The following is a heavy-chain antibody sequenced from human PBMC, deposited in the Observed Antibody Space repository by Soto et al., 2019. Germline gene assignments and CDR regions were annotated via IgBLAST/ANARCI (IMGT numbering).Heavy chain of an antibody. V-gene: IGHV3-11*01. CDR1: GFTFSDYY. CDR3: ARVPSLYSSGWYARYYFHY. Sequence: QVQLVESGGGLVKPGGSLRLSCAASGFTFSDYYMSWIRQAPGKGLGWVSYISSGGSTIYYADSVKGRFTISRDNAKNSLYLQMNSLRAEDTAAYYCARVPSLYSSGWYARYYFHYWGQGTLVTVSS. CDR2: ISSGGSTI. J-gene: IGHJ4*02. D-gene: IGHD6-19*01.